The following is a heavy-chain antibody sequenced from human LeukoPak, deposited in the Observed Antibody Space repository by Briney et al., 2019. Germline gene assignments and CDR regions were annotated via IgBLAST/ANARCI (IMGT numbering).Heavy chain of an antibody. CDR2: INHSGST. CDR3: ARGQMRSGWYFSYYYYYGMDV. D-gene: IGHD6-19*01. J-gene: IGHJ6*02. CDR1: GGSFSGYY. Sequence: SSETLSLTCAVYGGSFSGYYWSWIRQPPGKGLEWIGKINHSGSTNYNPSLKSRVTISVDTSKNQFSLKLSSVTAADTAVYYCARGQMRSGWYFSYYYYYGMDVWGQGTTVTVSS. V-gene: IGHV4-34*01.